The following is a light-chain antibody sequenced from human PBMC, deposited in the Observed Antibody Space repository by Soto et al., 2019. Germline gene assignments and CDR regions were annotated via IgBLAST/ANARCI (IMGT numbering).Light chain of an antibody. CDR3: SSYTSSSTLA. Sequence: QSVLTQPASVSGSPGQSITISCTGTSSDVGGYNYVSWYQQHPGKAPKLMIYDVSNRPSGVSNRFSGSKSGNTASLTISGLQAEDEADYYCSSYTSSSTLAIAGGTKQTVL. CDR1: SSDVGGYNY. J-gene: IGLJ2*01. V-gene: IGLV2-14*01. CDR2: DVS.